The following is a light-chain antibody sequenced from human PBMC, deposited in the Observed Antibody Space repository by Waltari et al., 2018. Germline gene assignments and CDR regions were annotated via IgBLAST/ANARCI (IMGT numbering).Light chain of an antibody. CDR3: SSYTSSSTLV. CDR2: DVC. J-gene: IGLJ3*02. CDR1: NSDVGTYTY. V-gene: IGLV2-14*01. Sequence: QSALTQPASVSGSPGQWITIPCTGSNSDVGTYTYVSWYQQPPGKAPKLMIYDVCKRPSGVSDPFAGSKSGNTASLTIAGLQAEDEADYYCSSYTSSSTLVFGGGTKVTVL.